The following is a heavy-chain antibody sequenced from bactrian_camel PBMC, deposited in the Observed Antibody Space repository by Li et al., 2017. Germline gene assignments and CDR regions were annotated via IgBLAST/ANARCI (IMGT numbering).Heavy chain of an antibody. J-gene: IGHJ4*01. Sequence: HVQLVESGGGSVQSGGSLTLSCAAAIDTSRRYCMGWFRLAPGKEREGVAIIDTDGSTFYADSVAGRFTISQDNSKNTLSLQMNDLRPEDTAMYICAAGKGRTCPSRDNDWGQGTQVTV. V-gene: IGHV3S1*01. D-gene: IGHD3*01. CDR2: IDTDGST. CDR3: AAGKGRTCPSRDND. CDR1: IDTSRRYC.